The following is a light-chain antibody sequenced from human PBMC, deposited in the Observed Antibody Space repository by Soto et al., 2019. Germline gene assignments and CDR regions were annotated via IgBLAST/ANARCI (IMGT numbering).Light chain of an antibody. CDR1: QSISSY. CDR2: AAS. V-gene: IGKV1-39*01. Sequence: DIQMTQSPSSMCASVGDRVSITCRASQSISSYLNWYQQKPGKAPKLLIYAASSLQSGVPSRFSGSGSGTDFTLTISSLQPEDFATYYCQQSYSTPPWTFGQGTKVDI. J-gene: IGKJ1*01. CDR3: QQSYSTPPWT.